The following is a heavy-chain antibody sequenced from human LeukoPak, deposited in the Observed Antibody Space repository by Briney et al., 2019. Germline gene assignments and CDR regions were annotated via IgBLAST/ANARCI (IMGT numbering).Heavy chain of an antibody. Sequence: GASVKVSCKASGGTFSSYAISWVRQAPGQGLEWMGGIIPIFGTANYAQKFQGRVTITADESTSTAYMELSSLRSEDTAVYYCARPASRFGELLSSTHLDYWGQGTLVTVSS. V-gene: IGHV1-69*13. CDR1: GGTFSSYA. CDR3: ARPASRFGELLSSTHLDY. D-gene: IGHD3-10*01. J-gene: IGHJ4*02. CDR2: IIPIFGTA.